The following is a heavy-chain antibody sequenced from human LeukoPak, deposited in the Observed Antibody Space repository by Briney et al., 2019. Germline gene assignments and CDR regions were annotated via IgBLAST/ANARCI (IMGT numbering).Heavy chain of an antibody. CDR1: GYTFTSYY. D-gene: IGHD5-18*01. CDR3: ARDGPGYSYGH. Sequence: ASVTVSCTASGYTFTSYYMHWVRQAPGQGLEWMGIINPSGGSTSYAQKFQGRVTMTRDTSTSTVYMELSSLRSEDTAVYYCARDGPGYSYGHWGQGTLVTVSS. J-gene: IGHJ4*02. V-gene: IGHV1-46*01. CDR2: INPSGGST.